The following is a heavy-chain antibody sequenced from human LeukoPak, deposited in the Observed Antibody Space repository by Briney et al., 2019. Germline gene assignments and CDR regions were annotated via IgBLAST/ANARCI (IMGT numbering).Heavy chain of an antibody. D-gene: IGHD3-16*01. CDR3: AREVHPEGYNYDLVLDY. J-gene: IGHJ4*02. V-gene: IGHV3-20*04. CDR2: INWNGDST. CDR1: GLTFDDHG. Sequence: GGSLRLSCAASGLTFDDHGMSWVRQAPGKGLQWVSAINWNGDSTSYADSVKGRFTISRDNARNSLYLQMNSLRAEDTAVYYCAREVHPEGYNYDLVLDYWGQGTLVTVSS.